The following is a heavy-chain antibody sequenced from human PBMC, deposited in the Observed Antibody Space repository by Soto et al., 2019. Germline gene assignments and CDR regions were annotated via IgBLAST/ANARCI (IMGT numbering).Heavy chain of an antibody. V-gene: IGHV1-8*01. CDR3: VREQGYWGMDV. Sequence: QVQLVQSGAEVKKPGASVKVSCKASGYTFTSYDINWVRQATGQGLERMGWMNPNSGNTGYAQKLQGRVTMTRNTSISTAYMELRSLRSEGTAVYYCVREQGYWGMDVWGQGTTVTVSS. J-gene: IGHJ6*02. CDR1: GYTFTSYD. D-gene: IGHD2-8*02. CDR2: MNPNSGNT.